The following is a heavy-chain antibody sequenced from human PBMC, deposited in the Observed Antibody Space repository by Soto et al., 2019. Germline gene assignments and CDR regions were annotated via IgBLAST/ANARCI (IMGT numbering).Heavy chain of an antibody. CDR2: IYHSGST. V-gene: IGHV4-30-2*01. J-gene: IGHJ4*02. Sequence: SETLSLTCAVSGGSISSGGYSWSWIRQPPGKGLEWIGYIYHSGSTYYNPSLKSRVTISVDRSKNQFSLKLSSVTAADTAVYYCARRYGSGFDYWGQGTLVTVSS. D-gene: IGHD3-10*01. CDR1: GGSISSGGYS. CDR3: ARRYGSGFDY.